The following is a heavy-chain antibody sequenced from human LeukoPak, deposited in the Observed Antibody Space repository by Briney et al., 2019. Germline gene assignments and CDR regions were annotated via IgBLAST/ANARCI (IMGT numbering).Heavy chain of an antibody. CDR1: GGTFSSYA. CDR2: IIPIFGTA. J-gene: IGHJ5*02. V-gene: IGHV1-69*13. Sequence: GASVKVSCKASGGTFSSYAISWVRQAPGQGLEWMGGIIPIFGTANYAQKFQGRVTITADESTSTAYMELSSLRSEDTAVYYCARDPDSSGYFGWFDPWGQGTLVTVSS. CDR3: ARDPDSSGYFGWFDP. D-gene: IGHD3-22*01.